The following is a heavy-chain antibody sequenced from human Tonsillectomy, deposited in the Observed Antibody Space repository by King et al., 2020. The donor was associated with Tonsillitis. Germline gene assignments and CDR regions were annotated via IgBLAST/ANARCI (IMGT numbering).Heavy chain of an antibody. D-gene: IGHD3-10*01. CDR3: ARGTMVRVVFRWYFDL. Sequence: VQLVQSGAEVKKPGSSVKVSCKASGGPFSSYAISWVRQAPGQGLEWMGGIIPIFGTANYAQKFQGRVTITADESTSTAYMELSSLRSVDTAVYYCARGTMVRVVFRWYFDLWGRGTLVTVSS. CDR2: IIPIFGTA. J-gene: IGHJ2*01. V-gene: IGHV1-69*01. CDR1: GGPFSSYA.